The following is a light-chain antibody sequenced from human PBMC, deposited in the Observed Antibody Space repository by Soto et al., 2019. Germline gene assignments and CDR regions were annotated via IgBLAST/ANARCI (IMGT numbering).Light chain of an antibody. CDR2: GAS. Sequence: EIVLTQAPGTLSLSPGEIATLSCSASQSVSNNYLAWYQQKPGQAPRLLIYGASNRATGIPDRFSGSGSGTDFTLTISRLEPEDFAVYYCQQRSSWPLTFGGGTKVDIK. J-gene: IGKJ4*01. CDR1: QSVSNNY. CDR3: QQRSSWPLT. V-gene: IGKV3D-20*02.